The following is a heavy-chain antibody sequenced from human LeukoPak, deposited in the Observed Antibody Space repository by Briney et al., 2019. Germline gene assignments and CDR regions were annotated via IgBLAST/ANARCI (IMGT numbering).Heavy chain of an antibody. CDR3: AKEIHFGSGSFAKYYFDY. CDR1: GFTFSNYA. D-gene: IGHD3-10*01. CDR2: ITGSGANT. J-gene: IGHJ4*02. V-gene: IGHV3-23*01. Sequence: AGGSLRLSCAASGFTFSNYAMSWVRQAPGKGLEWVSGITGSGANTSYADSVKGRFTISRDNAKNTLHLQMDSLRVEDTAVYYCAKEIHFGSGSFAKYYFDYWGQGTLVTVSS.